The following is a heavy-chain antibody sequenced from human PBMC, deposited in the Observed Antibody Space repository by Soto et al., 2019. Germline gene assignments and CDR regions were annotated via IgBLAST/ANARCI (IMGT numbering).Heavy chain of an antibody. Sequence: ASVKVSCKASGYTFTSYAMHWVRQAPGQRLEWMGWINAGNGNTKYSQKFQGRVTITRDTSASTAYMELSSLRSEDTAVYYCAMSIVVVTSFDYWGQGTLVTVSS. CDR1: GYTFTSYA. J-gene: IGHJ4*02. D-gene: IGHD3-22*01. CDR3: AMSIVVVTSFDY. CDR2: INAGNGNT. V-gene: IGHV1-3*01.